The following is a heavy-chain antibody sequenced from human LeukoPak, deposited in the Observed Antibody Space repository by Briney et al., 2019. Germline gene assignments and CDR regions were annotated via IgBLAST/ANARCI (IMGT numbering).Heavy chain of an antibody. CDR3: AKVRSGSWYYFDY. CDR1: GFTFSSYW. V-gene: IGHV3-7*01. J-gene: IGHJ4*02. Sequence: GSLRLSCAASGFTFSSYWMSWVRQAPGKGLEWVANIKQDGSEKYYVDSVKGRFTISRDNAKNSLYLQMNSLRAEDTAVYYCAKVRSGSWYYFDYWGQGTLVTVSS. D-gene: IGHD6-13*01. CDR2: IKQDGSEK.